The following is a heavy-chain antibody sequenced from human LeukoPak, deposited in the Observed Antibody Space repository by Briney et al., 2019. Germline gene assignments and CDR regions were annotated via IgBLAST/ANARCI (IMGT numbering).Heavy chain of an antibody. D-gene: IGHD2-8*01. CDR2: IRQDGSEK. V-gene: IGHV3-7*01. CDR3: ARDNGGCAFDL. CDR1: GFTLKTFW. Sequence: GGSLRLSCAVSGFTLKTFWMSWVRQAPGKGLQWVANIRQDGSEKYYVDSVRGRFTISRDNAKNSIYLQINSLRAGDSAVYYCARDNGGCAFDLWGHGTMVTVSS. J-gene: IGHJ3*01.